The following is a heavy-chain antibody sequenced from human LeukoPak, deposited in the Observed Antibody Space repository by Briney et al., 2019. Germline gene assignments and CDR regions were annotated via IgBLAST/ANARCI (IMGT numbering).Heavy chain of an antibody. J-gene: IGHJ4*02. Sequence: GGSLRLSCAASGFTFSSYEMNWVRQAPGKGLEWVSYISSSGSTIYYADSVMGRFTISRDNANNSLYVQMNSLRAEDTAVYYCARHVVAVGFDYWGQGTLVTVSS. CDR1: GFTFSSYE. CDR3: ARHVVAVGFDY. D-gene: IGHD3-22*01. V-gene: IGHV3-48*03. CDR2: ISSSGSTI.